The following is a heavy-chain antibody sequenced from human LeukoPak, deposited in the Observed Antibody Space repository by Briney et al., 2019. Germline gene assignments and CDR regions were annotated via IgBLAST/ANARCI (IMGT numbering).Heavy chain of an antibody. J-gene: IGHJ6*02. CDR1: GGTFSSYA. Sequence: GASVKVSCKASGGTFSSYAISWVRQAPGQGLEWMGGIIPIFGTANYAQKFQGRVTITADESTSTAYMELSSLRSEDTAVYYCARGAAGIYYYYYYCMDVWGQGTAVTVSS. CDR3: ARGAAGIYYYYYYCMDV. CDR2: IIPIFGTA. V-gene: IGHV1-69*13. D-gene: IGHD6-13*01.